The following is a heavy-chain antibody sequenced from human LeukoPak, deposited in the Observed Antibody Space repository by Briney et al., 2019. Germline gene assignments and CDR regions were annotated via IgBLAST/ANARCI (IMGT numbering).Heavy chain of an antibody. V-gene: IGHV3-48*04. J-gene: IGHJ4*02. CDR3: ATEGVFSFDY. D-gene: IGHD3-10*01. CDR1: GFIFSRYS. CDR2: ISSGSSTI. Sequence: PGGSLRLSCAASGFIFSRYSMNWVRQAPGKGLEWVSYISSGSSTIFYADSVKGRFTISRDNAKNSLYLQMNSLRAEDTAVYYCATEGVFSFDYWGQGTLVTVSS.